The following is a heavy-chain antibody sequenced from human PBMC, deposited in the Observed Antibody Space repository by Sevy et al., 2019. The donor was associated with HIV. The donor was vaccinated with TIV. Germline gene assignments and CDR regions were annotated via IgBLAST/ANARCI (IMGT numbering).Heavy chain of an antibody. CDR3: ARVNYYDSSGYKDAIDY. D-gene: IGHD3-22*01. V-gene: IGHV1-2*02. CDR2: INPNSGGT. CDR1: GYTFTGYY. J-gene: IGHJ4*02. Sequence: ASVKVSCKASGYTFTGYYMHWVRQAPGQGLEWMGWINPNSGGTNYAQKFQGRVTMTRDTSISTAYMELSRLRSDDTAVYYCARVNYYDSSGYKDAIDYWGQGTLVTVSS.